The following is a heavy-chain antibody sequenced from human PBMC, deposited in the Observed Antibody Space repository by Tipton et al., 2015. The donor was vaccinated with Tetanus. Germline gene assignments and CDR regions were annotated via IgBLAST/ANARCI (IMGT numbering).Heavy chain of an antibody. J-gene: IGHJ4*02. V-gene: IGHV4-39*01. D-gene: IGHD2-21*01. Sequence: TLSLTCTVSGGSISSFNYYWGWIRQPPGKGLEWIGSIYNTGNTYYNPSLGSRVTMSVDTSKIQFSLKVTSVTAADTAVYYCGVSIAYFRDGLHIGGPGTLVTVSS. CDR1: GGSISSFNYY. CDR3: GVSIAYFRDGLHI. CDR2: IYNTGNT.